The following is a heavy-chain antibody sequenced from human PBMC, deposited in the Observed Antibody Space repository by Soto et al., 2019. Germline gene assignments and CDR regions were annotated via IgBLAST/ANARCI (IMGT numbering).Heavy chain of an antibody. CDR1: GFTFSGYG. J-gene: IGHJ6*02. Sequence: GGSLRLSCVTSGFTFSGYGMQWVRQAPGKGLEWVAVIWYDGSNKYYADSVKGRFTISRDNSKNTLYLQMNSLRAEDTAVYYCARDEDMVRGVIGYYYGMDVWGQETKVTVSS. CDR3: ARDEDMVRGVIGYYYGMDV. V-gene: IGHV3-33*01. D-gene: IGHD3-10*01. CDR2: IWYDGSNK.